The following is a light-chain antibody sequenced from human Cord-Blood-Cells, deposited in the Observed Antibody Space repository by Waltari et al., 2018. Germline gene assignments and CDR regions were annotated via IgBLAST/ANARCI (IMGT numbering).Light chain of an antibody. Sequence: QPVLTQPPSASASLAASVKLTCTLSSGHTRHATACPQPQPEKGPRYLMKLNSDGSHSKGDGIPDRFSGSSSGAERYLTISSLQSEDEADYYCQTWGTGIHVVFGGGTKLTVL. CDR2: LNSDGSH. V-gene: IGLV4-69*01. CDR1: SGHTRHA. CDR3: QTWGTGIHVV. J-gene: IGLJ2*01.